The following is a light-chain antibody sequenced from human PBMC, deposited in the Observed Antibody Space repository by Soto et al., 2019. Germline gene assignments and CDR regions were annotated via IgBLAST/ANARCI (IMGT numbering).Light chain of an antibody. V-gene: IGKV3-11*01. Sequence: EIVMTQSPATLSVSPGERATLSCRASQSVSSNLAWYQQKPGQAPRLLIHDASNRATGIPARFSGSGSGTDFTLTISSLEPEDFAVYYCQQRSNWPRSITFGQGTRLEIK. CDR1: QSVSSN. CDR3: QQRSNWPRSIT. J-gene: IGKJ5*01. CDR2: DAS.